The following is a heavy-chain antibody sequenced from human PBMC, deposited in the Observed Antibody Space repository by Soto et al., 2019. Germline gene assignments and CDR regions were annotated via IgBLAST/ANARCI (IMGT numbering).Heavy chain of an antibody. V-gene: IGHV6-1*01. J-gene: IGHJ6*04. Sequence: PSQTLSLTCAISGDSVSSNSAAWNWVRQSPSRGLEWLGRTYYRSKWYNDYAVSVKSRITINPDTSKNQFSLQLNSVTPEDTAVYYCARQRLAYGAYYYYGMDVWGKGTTVTASS. CDR1: GDSVSSNSAA. CDR2: TYYRSKWYN. CDR3: ARQRLAYGAYYYYGMDV. D-gene: IGHD4-17*01.